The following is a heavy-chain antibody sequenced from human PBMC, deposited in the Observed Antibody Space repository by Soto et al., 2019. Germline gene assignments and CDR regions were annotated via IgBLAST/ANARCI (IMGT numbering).Heavy chain of an antibody. V-gene: IGHV4-34*01. CDR1: GGSFSGYY. Sequence: QVQLQQWGAGLLKPSETLSLTCAVYGGSFSGYYWSWIRQPPGKGLEWIGEINHSGSTNYNPSLKSRVTISVDTSKNQFSLKLSSVTAADTAVYYCARVRYCSGGSCQKYFDCWGQGTLVTVSS. CDR3: ARVRYCSGGSCQKYFDC. D-gene: IGHD2-15*01. J-gene: IGHJ4*02. CDR2: INHSGST.